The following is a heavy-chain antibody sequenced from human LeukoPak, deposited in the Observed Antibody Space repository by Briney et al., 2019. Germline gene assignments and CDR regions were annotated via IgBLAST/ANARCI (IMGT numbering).Heavy chain of an antibody. D-gene: IGHD3-9*01. CDR1: GFTFSTNA. CDR2: ISYDGSNK. Sequence: GSLRLSCAASGFTFSTNAMHWVRQAPGKGLEWVAVISYDGSNKYYADSVKGRFTISRDNSKNTLYLQMNSLRAEDTAVYYCARDHQYYDILTGYYKNYYYGMDVWGQGTTVTVSS. CDR3: ARDHQYYDILTGYYKNYYYGMDV. J-gene: IGHJ6*02. V-gene: IGHV3-30-3*01.